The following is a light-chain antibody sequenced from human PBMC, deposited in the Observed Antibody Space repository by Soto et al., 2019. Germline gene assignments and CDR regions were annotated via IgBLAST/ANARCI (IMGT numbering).Light chain of an antibody. Sequence: DIQMTQSPSSLSASVGDRVTITCRASQSISSYLNWYQQKPGKAPNLLIYAASSLQSGVPSRFSGSGSGTDFTLTISSLQPEDFATYDCQQSYSTPRTFGQGTKVEIK. V-gene: IGKV1-39*01. CDR1: QSISSY. J-gene: IGKJ1*01. CDR2: AAS. CDR3: QQSYSTPRT.